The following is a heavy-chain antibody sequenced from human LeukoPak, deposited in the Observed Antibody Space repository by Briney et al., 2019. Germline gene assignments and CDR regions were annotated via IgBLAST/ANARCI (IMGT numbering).Heavy chain of an antibody. Sequence: GESLKISCQGSGYSFNTYWIAWVRQMPGKGLEWMGIIYPGDSDTRYSPSFQGRVTISADKSISTAYLQWSSLKASDTAMYYCARQSMRAVTLGDLWGQGTLVTVSS. V-gene: IGHV5-51*01. CDR1: GYSFNTYW. CDR2: IYPGDSDT. J-gene: IGHJ5*02. CDR3: ARQSMRAVTLGDL. D-gene: IGHD4-17*01.